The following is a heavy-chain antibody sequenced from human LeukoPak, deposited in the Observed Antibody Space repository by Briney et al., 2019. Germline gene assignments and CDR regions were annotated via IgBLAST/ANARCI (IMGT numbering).Heavy chain of an antibody. CDR3: ARNWEYWYFDL. Sequence: PSETLSLTCTVSGGSISSGSYYWSWIRQPAGKGLEWIGRIYTSGSTNYNPSLKSRVTISVDTSKNQFSLKLSSVTAADTAVYYCARNWEYWYFDLWGRGTLVTVSS. V-gene: IGHV4-61*02. J-gene: IGHJ2*01. D-gene: IGHD7-27*01. CDR2: IYTSGST. CDR1: GGSISSGSYY.